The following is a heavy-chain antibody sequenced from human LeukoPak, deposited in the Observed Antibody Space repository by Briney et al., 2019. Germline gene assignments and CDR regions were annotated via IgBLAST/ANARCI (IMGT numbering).Heavy chain of an antibody. Sequence: SETLSLTCTVSGGSISSHYWSWIRQPPGKGLGWIGYIYYSGSTNHNPSLKSRVTISVDTSKNQFSLKLSSVTAADTAVYYCARDGGYCSGGSCYNWFDPWGQGTLVTVSS. CDR1: GGSISSHY. D-gene: IGHD2-15*01. CDR2: IYYSGST. J-gene: IGHJ5*02. V-gene: IGHV4-59*11. CDR3: ARDGGYCSGGSCYNWFDP.